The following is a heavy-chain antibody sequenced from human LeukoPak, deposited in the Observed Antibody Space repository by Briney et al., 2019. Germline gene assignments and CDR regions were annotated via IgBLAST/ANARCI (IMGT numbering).Heavy chain of an antibody. CDR1: GGSSSVYY. Sequence: SETLSLTCAVYGGSSSVYYWSWIRHPPGKGLEWIGEINHSGSTNYNQSLKSRLTISVDTSKKQFCLKLSSVTAADTAVYYCARQRVRGVIMFHYYYSMDVWGQGSTVTVSS. V-gene: IGHV4-34*01. CDR3: ARQRVRGVIMFHYYYSMDV. J-gene: IGHJ6*01. CDR2: INHSGST. D-gene: IGHD3-10*01.